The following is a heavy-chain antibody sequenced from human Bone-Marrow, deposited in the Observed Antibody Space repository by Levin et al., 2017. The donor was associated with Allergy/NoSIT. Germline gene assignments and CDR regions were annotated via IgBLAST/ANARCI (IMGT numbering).Heavy chain of an antibody. Sequence: SQTLSLTCTVSGGSISGHHWSWIRQPPGKGLEWLGNIHYSGSTKYNPSLKRRVTISVDTYKNQFSLKLSSVTAADTAVYYWGRDRSIKHQDGDFWYYGMDVWGQGTTVNVS. V-gene: IGHV4-59*11. CDR1: GGSISGHH. CDR2: IHYSGST. D-gene: IGHD2-21*02. J-gene: IGHJ6*02. CDR3: GRDRSIKHQDGDFWYYGMDV.